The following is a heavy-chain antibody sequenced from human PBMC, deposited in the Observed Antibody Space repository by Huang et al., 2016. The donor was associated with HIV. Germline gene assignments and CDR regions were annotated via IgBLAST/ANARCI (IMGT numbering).Heavy chain of an antibody. Sequence: EVQLVESGGGLVQPGGSLKLSCAASGFTLSGSAMHWVRQGSGRGLQWVGRIRSKIHGYATVYSASVEGRFTISRDDSKNTAYLQMNSLKTEDTAVYYCSRHPFDYYDSTDTGALDIWGQGTMVTVSS. J-gene: IGHJ3*02. CDR3: SRHPFDYYDSTDTGALDI. CDR1: GFTLSGSA. CDR2: IRSKIHGYAT. D-gene: IGHD3-22*01. V-gene: IGHV3-73*02.